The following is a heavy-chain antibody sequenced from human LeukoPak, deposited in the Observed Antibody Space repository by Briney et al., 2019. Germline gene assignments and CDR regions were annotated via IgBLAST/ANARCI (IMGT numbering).Heavy chain of an antibody. CDR3: ASVEYYDFWSGYPTYYFDY. Sequence: SETLSLTCAVSGYSISSGYYWGWTRQPPGKGLEWIGSIYHSGSTYYNPSLKSRVTISVDTSKNQFSLKLSSVTAADTAVYYCASVEYYDFWSGYPTYYFDYWGQGTLVTVSS. J-gene: IGHJ4*02. CDR2: IYHSGST. D-gene: IGHD3-3*01. V-gene: IGHV4-38-2*01. CDR1: GYSISSGYY.